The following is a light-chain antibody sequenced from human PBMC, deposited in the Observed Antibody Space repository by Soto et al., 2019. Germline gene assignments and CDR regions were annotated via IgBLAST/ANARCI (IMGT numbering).Light chain of an antibody. CDR3: AAWDDSLNVLV. CDR2: SNN. J-gene: IGLJ2*01. CDR1: SSNIGSKS. V-gene: IGLV1-44*01. Sequence: QSVLTQPPSVSGTPGQRVNMSCSGSSSNIGSKSVSWYQHLPQTAPKLLIYSNNQRPSGVPGRLSGSKSGTSASLAISGLQSDDETQYYCAAWDDSLNVLVFGGGTKLPVL.